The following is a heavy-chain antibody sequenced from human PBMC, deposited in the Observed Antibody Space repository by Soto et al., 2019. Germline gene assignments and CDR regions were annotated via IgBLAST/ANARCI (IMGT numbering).Heavy chain of an antibody. CDR1: GGSISSSSYY. Sequence: PSETLSLTCTVSGGSISSSSYYWDWIRQPPGKGLEWIGSIYYRGSTYYNPSLQSRVTISVDTSKNQFSLKLSSVTAADTAVYNCARFVVVTAIHDAFDIWGQGTMVTVSS. V-gene: IGHV4-39*07. CDR2: IYYRGST. J-gene: IGHJ3*02. D-gene: IGHD2-21*02. CDR3: ARFVVVTAIHDAFDI.